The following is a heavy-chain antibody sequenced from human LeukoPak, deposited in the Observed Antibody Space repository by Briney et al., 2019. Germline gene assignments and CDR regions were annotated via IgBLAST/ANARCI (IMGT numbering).Heavy chain of an antibody. CDR1: GFTFSNYV. D-gene: IGHD3-22*01. CDR3: AKDIRTYYYDSSGFDY. CDR2: ISGSGGNT. Sequence: PGGSLRLSCAASGFTFSNYVMSWVRQAPGKGLEWVSVISGSGGNTYYADSVKGRFTISRDNSKNTLYLQMNSLRAEDTAVYYCAKDIRTYYYDSSGFDYWGQGTLVTVSS. J-gene: IGHJ4*02. V-gene: IGHV3-23*01.